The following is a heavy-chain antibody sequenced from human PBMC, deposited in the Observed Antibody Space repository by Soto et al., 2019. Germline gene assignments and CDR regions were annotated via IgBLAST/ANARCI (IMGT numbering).Heavy chain of an antibody. D-gene: IGHD1-26*01. V-gene: IGHV4-39*01. Sequence: QLQLQESGPGLVKPSETLSLTCTVSGDSISSSTYFWGWIRQPPGKGLEWIGSVDYSGTTYYNTSLRTRAPVSADPAKNQFSLKLSSVTAAATAVYYCARQGANSGSYSEYFQHWGQGTLVTVSS. CDR3: ARQGANSGSYSEYFQH. CDR1: GDSISSSTYF. CDR2: VDYSGTT. J-gene: IGHJ1*01.